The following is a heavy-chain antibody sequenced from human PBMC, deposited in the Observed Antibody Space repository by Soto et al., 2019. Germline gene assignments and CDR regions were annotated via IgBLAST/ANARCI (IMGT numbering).Heavy chain of an antibody. Sequence: SETLSLTCTVSGGSITSGGYYWSWVRQNPRRGLEWIGNIYYSGNTYYNPSLKSRLTISVDTSKNQFSLNLSSVTAADTAVYYCARDRLMATAGTARHYFGLDVWGQGTTVTVSS. V-gene: IGHV4-31*03. CDR1: GGSITSGGYY. J-gene: IGHJ6*02. CDR3: ARDRLMATAGTARHYFGLDV. D-gene: IGHD5-18*01. CDR2: IYYSGNT.